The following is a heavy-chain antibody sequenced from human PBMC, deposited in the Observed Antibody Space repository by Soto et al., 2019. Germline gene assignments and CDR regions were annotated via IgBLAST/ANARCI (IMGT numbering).Heavy chain of an antibody. CDR2: IYYSGST. V-gene: IGHV4-59*01. J-gene: IGHJ6*03. Sequence: SETLCLTCTVAGGNISSYCWSWIRQHTGKGLEWIGYIYYSGSTNYNPSLKSRVTISVDTSKNQFSLKLSSVTAADTAVYYCARVRKRYCSSTSCYAGGADYYYYYYMDVWGKGTTVTVSS. CDR1: GGNISSYC. CDR3: ARVRKRYCSSTSCYAGGADYYYYYYMDV. D-gene: IGHD2-2*01.